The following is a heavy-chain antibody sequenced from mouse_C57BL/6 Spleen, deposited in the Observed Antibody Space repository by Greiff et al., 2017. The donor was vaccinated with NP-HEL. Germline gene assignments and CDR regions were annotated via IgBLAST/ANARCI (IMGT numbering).Heavy chain of an antibody. CDR1: GYAFSSYW. CDR3: ARGRLFYYAMDY. V-gene: IGHV1-80*01. J-gene: IGHJ4*01. CDR2: IYPGDGDT. Sequence: VQLQQSGAELVKPGASVKISCKASGYAFSSYWMNWVKQRPGKGLEWIGQIYPGDGDTNYNGKFKGKATLTADKSSSTAYMQLSSLTSEDSAVYVWARGRLFYYAMDYWGQGTSVTVSS.